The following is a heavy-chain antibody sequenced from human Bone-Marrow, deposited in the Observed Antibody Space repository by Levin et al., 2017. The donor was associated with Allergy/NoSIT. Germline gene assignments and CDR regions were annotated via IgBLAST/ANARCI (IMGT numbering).Heavy chain of an antibody. CDR2: IYNSLTT. D-gene: IGHD3-10*01. J-gene: IGHJ4*02. CDR1: GGSISSFS. V-gene: IGHV4-59*01. Sequence: SETLSLTCTVSGGSISSFSWSWIRQPPGKGLEWIGYIYNSLTTNYNPSLRSRVTISLDTSKNQFSLKVRSVTAAATAVYYCSRHEGAMVRGDLDVYNIDDWGQGTLVTVSS. CDR3: SRHEGAMVRGDLDVYNIDD.